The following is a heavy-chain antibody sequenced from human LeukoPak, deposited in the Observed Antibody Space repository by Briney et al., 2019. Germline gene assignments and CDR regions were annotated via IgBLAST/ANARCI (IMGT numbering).Heavy chain of an antibody. D-gene: IGHD1-26*01. CDR3: AKDFYGGTGGY. CDR2: ISYDGSNK. V-gene: IGHV3-30*18. Sequence: PGRSLRLSCAASGFTFSSYGMHWVRQAPGKGLEWVAVISYDGSNKYYADSVKGRFTISRDNSKNTLYLQMNSLRAEDTAVYYCAKDFYGGTGGYWGQGTLVTVSS. CDR1: GFTFSSYG. J-gene: IGHJ4*02.